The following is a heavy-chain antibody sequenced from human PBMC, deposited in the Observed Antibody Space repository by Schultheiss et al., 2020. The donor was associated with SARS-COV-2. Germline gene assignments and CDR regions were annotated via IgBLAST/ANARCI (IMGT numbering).Heavy chain of an antibody. CDR1: GGSFSGYY. CDR3: ARSFVVPAAKKTDAFDI. Sequence: SETLSLTCAVYGGSFSGYYWTWIRQPPGKGLEWIGYIYYSGSTYYNPSLKSRVTISVDTSKNQFSLKLSSVTSADTAVYYCARSFVVPAAKKTDAFDIWGQGTMVTVSS. J-gene: IGHJ3*02. D-gene: IGHD2-2*01. V-gene: IGHV4-34*01. CDR2: IYYSGST.